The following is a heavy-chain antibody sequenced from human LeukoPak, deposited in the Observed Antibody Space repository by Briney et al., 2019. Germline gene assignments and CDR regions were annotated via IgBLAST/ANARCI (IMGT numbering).Heavy chain of an antibody. CDR3: AKSYGSGSYYGDIDY. J-gene: IGHJ4*02. CDR1: GFTFDDYA. Sequence: GRSLRLSCAASGFTFDDYAMHWVRQAPGKGLEWVSGISWNSGSIGYADSVKGRFTISRDNAKNSLYLQMNSLRAEDTALYYCAKSYGSGSYYGDIDYWGQGTLATVSS. D-gene: IGHD3-10*01. V-gene: IGHV3-9*01. CDR2: ISWNSGSI.